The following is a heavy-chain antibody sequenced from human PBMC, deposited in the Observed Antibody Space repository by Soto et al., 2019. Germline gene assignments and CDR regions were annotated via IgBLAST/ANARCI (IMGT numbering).Heavy chain of an antibody. CDR2: ISGSGGST. CDR3: AKSWSMIVVVYDAFDI. CDR1: GFTFSSYA. Sequence: EVQLLESGGGLVQPGGSLRLSCAASGFTFSSYAMSWVRKAPGKGLEWVSAISGSGGSTYYADSVKGRFTISRDNSKNTLYLQMNSLRAEDTAVYYCAKSWSMIVVVYDAFDIWGQGTMVTVSS. V-gene: IGHV3-23*01. J-gene: IGHJ3*02. D-gene: IGHD3-22*01.